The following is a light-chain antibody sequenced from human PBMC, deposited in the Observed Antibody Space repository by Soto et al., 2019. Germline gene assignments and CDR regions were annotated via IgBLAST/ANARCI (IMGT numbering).Light chain of an antibody. J-gene: IGKJ1*01. CDR1: QSVSSSY. CDR2: GAS. V-gene: IGKV3-20*01. Sequence: EIVLTQSPGTLSLSPGERATLSCRASQSVSSSYLAWYQQKPGQAPRLLIYGASSRATGIPDRFSGSGSGTDFTLTISRLEPEDFAVYYGQQYGRGFGQGTKVEIK. CDR3: QQYGRG.